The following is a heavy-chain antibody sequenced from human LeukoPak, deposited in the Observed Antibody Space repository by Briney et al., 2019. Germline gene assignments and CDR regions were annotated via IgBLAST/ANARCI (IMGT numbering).Heavy chain of an antibody. V-gene: IGHV1-2*02. CDR1: GYTFTGYY. CDR2: INPNSGGT. Sequence: ASVKVSCKASGYTFTGYYMHWVRQAPGQGLEWMGWINPNSGGTNYAQKFQGRVTMTRDTSISTAYMELSRLRSDDTAVYYCARELGEYSYGPLTYWGQGTLVTVSS. CDR3: ARELGEYSYGPLTY. D-gene: IGHD5-18*01. J-gene: IGHJ4*02.